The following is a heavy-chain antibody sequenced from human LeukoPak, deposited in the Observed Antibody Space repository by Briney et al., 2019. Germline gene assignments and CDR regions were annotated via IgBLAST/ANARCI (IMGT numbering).Heavy chain of an antibody. D-gene: IGHD6-13*01. CDR1: GFTLNNHA. CDR2: ISKYGSVK. Sequence: GGSLRLSCAVSGFTLNNHAMHWVRQPPAGGLEWVAIISKYGSVKYYADSLRDRLTIPRDNFQKTLYLHMNSLSTEDTARYYCARAISAPGTPENAFDVWGQRTMVTVSS. J-gene: IGHJ3*01. CDR3: ARAISAPGTPENAFDV. V-gene: IGHV3-30*04.